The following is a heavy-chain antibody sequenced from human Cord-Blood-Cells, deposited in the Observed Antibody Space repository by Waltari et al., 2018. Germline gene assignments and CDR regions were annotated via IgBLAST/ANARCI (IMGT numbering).Heavy chain of an antibody. Sequence: QVQLQQWGAGLLKPSETLSLTCAVYGGSFSGYYWSWIRQPPGKGLEWIGEINHSGSTNYNPSLKSRVTISVDTYKNQFSLKLSSVTAADTAVYYCASPSSGYYFDYWGQGTLVTVSS. CDR3: ASPSSGYYFDY. CDR1: GGSFSGYY. D-gene: IGHD7-27*01. V-gene: IGHV4-34*01. J-gene: IGHJ4*02. CDR2: INHSGST.